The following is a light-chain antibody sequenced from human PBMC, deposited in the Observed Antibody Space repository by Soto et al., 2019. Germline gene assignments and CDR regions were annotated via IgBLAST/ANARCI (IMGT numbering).Light chain of an antibody. Sequence: EIVLTQSQGTLSLSPGERATLSCRASQSVSSSYIAWYQQKPGQAPRLLIFGASYRATGIPDRFSGSGSGIGFTLTISRLEPEDSAVYYCQQYGRSPFTFGPGTKVDIK. CDR2: GAS. CDR3: QQYGRSPFT. CDR1: QSVSSSY. J-gene: IGKJ3*01. V-gene: IGKV3-20*01.